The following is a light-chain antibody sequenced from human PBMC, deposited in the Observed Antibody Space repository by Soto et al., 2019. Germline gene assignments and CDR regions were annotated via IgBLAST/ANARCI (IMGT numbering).Light chain of an antibody. CDR2: GAS. Sequence: IVMTQSPSTLSVSPGERAPISGTASQSITRGLAWYQQKPGQAPRLLIYGASTSAPGIPARFSGSGSGTDFTLTISSLQPEDFATYYCQQSYSTPPTFGGGTKVDIK. CDR1: QSITRG. J-gene: IGKJ4*01. CDR3: QQSYSTPPT. V-gene: IGKV3-15*01.